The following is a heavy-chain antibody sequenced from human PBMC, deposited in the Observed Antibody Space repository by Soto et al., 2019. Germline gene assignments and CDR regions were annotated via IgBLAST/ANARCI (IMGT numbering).Heavy chain of an antibody. D-gene: IGHD3-16*01. Sequence: QEQLVQSGPEVKKPGSSVKVSCKDSGGLFSSFVISWVRQAPGQGLEWLGGIIPVFGTTNYAEKFQDRVTITADESTNTAYMELSSLRSGDTPMYYCARGGSPYVWFNEFWGQGTLVTVSS. J-gene: IGHJ4*02. CDR2: IIPVFGTT. CDR3: ARGGSPYVWFNEF. CDR1: GGLFSSFV. V-gene: IGHV1-69*01.